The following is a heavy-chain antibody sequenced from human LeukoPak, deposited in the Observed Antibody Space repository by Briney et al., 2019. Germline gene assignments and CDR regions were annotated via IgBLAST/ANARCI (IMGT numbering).Heavy chain of an antibody. D-gene: IGHD2-15*01. CDR1: SPYW. CDR2: IKQDGGEK. Sequence: PGGSLRLSCAASSPYWTSWVRQAPGKGLEWVANIKQDGGEKYYVDSVKGRFTISRDIAKNSVYLQMNSLRVEDTAVYYCASGRDSRWFADWGQGTLVTVSS. CDR3: ASGRDSRWFAD. J-gene: IGHJ4*02. V-gene: IGHV3-7*01.